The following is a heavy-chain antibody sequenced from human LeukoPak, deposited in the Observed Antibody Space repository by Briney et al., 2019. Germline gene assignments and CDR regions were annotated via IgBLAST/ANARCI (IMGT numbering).Heavy chain of an antibody. CDR1: GYTFTAYY. V-gene: IGHV3-23*01. CDR3: AKSVRYSSSSEDAFDI. J-gene: IGHJ3*02. D-gene: IGHD6-6*01. Sequence: SCKASGYTFTAYYIHWVRQAPGQGLEWVSAISGSGRSTYYAGSVKGRFTISRDNSKNTLYLQMNSLRAEDTAVYYCAKSVRYSSSSEDAFDIWGQGTMVTVSS. CDR2: ISGSGRST.